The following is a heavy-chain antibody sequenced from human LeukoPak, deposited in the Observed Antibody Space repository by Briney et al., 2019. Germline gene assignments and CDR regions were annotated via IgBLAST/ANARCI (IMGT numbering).Heavy chain of an antibody. CDR3: ASRRDAYNS. CDR2: IKQDGSDK. Sequence: GGSLRLSCAASGFTFSSYGMHWVRQAPGKGLEWVATIKQDGSDKYYVDSVKGRFTISRDNAKNSLYLQMNSLRAEDTAVYYCASRRDAYNSWGQGTLVTVSS. V-gene: IGHV3-7*01. CDR1: GFTFSSYG. D-gene: IGHD5-24*01. J-gene: IGHJ5*02.